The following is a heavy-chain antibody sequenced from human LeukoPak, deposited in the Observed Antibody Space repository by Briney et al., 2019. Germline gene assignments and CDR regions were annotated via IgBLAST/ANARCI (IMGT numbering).Heavy chain of an antibody. CDR3: ARTSEQWLVRGTRD. J-gene: IGHJ4*02. D-gene: IGHD6-19*01. Sequence: PGGSLRLSCAASGFTFSSYAMHGVRQAPGKGLECGAVISYDGSNKYYADSVKGRFTISRDNSKNTLYLQMNSLRAEDTAVYYCARTSEQWLVRGTRDWGQGTMVTVSS. V-gene: IGHV3-30-3*01. CDR2: ISYDGSNK. CDR1: GFTFSSYA.